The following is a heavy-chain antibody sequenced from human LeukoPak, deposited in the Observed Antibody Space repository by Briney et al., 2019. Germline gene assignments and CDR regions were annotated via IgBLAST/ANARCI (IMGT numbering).Heavy chain of an antibody. J-gene: IGHJ4*02. D-gene: IGHD4-23*01. V-gene: IGHV4-59*08. CDR3: ARATVVTIGALDY. CDR1: GGSFSSYY. CDR2: IYYSGNT. Sequence: PSETLSLTCAVYGGSFSSYYWSWIRQPPGKGPEWIGYIYYSGNTNYNPSLKSRVTISIDTSKNQFSLKLSSVTVADTAVYYCARATVVTIGALDYWGQGTLVTVSS.